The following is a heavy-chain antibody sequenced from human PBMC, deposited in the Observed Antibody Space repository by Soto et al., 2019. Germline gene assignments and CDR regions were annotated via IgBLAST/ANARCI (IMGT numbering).Heavy chain of an antibody. CDR2: VWHDGKTK. J-gene: IGHJ4*02. Sequence: QVQLVESGGGVGQPARSLRLSCAASGFTFSNYGMHWVRQAPGKGLEWVAVVWHDGKTKYYADSVEGRFTISRDNSRNTLFLQMNSLRAEDTAVYHCARDRGSDDPIDYWGQGTLVTVSS. CDR3: ARDRGSDDPIDY. V-gene: IGHV3-33*01. D-gene: IGHD3-10*01. CDR1: GFTFSNYG.